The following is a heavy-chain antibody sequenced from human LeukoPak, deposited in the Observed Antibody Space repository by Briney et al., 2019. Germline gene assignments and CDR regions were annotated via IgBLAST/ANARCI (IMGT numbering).Heavy chain of an antibody. D-gene: IGHD1-1*01. J-gene: IGHJ6*02. CDR2: ISDDGSNK. Sequence: QPGRSLRLSCAASGFTFSSYAMHWVRQAPGKGLEWVAVISDDGSNKYYADAVKGRFTISRDNSKNTLYLQMNSLRAEDTAVYYCARENWNPLIVYYYYGMDVWGQGATVTVSS. CDR1: GFTFSSYA. CDR3: ARENWNPLIVYYYYGMDV. V-gene: IGHV3-30-3*01.